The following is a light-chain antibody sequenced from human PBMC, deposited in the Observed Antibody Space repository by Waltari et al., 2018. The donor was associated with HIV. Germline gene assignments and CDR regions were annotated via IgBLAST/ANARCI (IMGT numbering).Light chain of an antibody. CDR2: KDS. V-gene: IGLV3-25*03. CDR3: QSADTSGNSRV. Sequence: SYELTQPPSVSVSPGQTARITCSGDALSKQYAYWNQQKPGQAPVLVIHKDSERPSVIPERFSGSSSGTTVTLTMSGVQAEDEADYYCQSADTSGNSRVFGIGTKVTVL. J-gene: IGLJ1*01. CDR1: ALSKQY.